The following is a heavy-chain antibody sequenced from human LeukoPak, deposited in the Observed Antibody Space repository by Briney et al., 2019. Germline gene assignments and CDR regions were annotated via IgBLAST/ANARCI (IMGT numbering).Heavy chain of an antibody. Sequence: GGSLRLSCAASGFTVSSYAMSWVRQAPGKGLDWVSGIRGSGSSTYYADSVKGRFTISRDNSKNTLYLQMNSLRAEDTAVYFCAKVALGPNGGGWGQGTLVTVSS. V-gene: IGHV3-23*01. CDR2: IRGSGSST. CDR3: AKVALGPNGGG. J-gene: IGHJ4*02. CDR1: GFTVSSYA. D-gene: IGHD3-10*01.